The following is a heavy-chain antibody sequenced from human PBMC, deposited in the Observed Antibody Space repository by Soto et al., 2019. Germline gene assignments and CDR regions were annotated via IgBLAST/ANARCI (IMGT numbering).Heavy chain of an antibody. CDR1: GGSISSGDYY. Sequence: SETPSLTCTVSGGSISSGDYYWSWIRQPPGKGLEWIGYIYYSGSTYYNPSLKSRVTISVDTSKSQFSLKLSSVTAADTAVYYCARDRRESFQQVRDGMDVWGQGTTVTVSS. CDR2: IYYSGST. D-gene: IGHD3-3*01. CDR3: ARDRRESFQQVRDGMDV. V-gene: IGHV4-30-4*01. J-gene: IGHJ6*02.